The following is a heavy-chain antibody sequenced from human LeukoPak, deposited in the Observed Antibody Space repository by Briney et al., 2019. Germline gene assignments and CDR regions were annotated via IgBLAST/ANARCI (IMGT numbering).Heavy chain of an antibody. Sequence: GGSLRLSCAASGFTFSSYSMNWVREAPGKGLEWGSYISSSSSYIYYADSVKGRFTISRDNAKNSLYLQMNSLRAEDTAVYYCARGGVPSSSSNYFDYWGQGTLVTVSS. D-gene: IGHD6-6*01. CDR1: GFTFSSYS. CDR2: ISSSSSYI. CDR3: ARGGVPSSSSNYFDY. J-gene: IGHJ4*02. V-gene: IGHV3-21*01.